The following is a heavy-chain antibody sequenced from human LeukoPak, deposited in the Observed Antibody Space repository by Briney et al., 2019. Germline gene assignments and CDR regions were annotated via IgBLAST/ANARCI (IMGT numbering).Heavy chain of an antibody. J-gene: IGHJ4*02. Sequence: ASVKVSCKASGYTFTGYHMHWVRQAPGQGLEWMGWINPNSGGTNYAQKFQGRVTMTRDTSISTAYMELSRLRSDDTAVYYCARTGAWELLDLVYWGQGTLVTVSS. CDR3: ARTGAWELLDLVY. V-gene: IGHV1-2*02. D-gene: IGHD1-26*01. CDR2: INPNSGGT. CDR1: GYTFTGYH.